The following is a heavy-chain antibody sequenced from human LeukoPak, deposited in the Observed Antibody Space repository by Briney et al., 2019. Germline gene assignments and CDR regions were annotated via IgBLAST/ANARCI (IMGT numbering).Heavy chain of an antibody. Sequence: GASVXVSXRASXYXXTXXGXXXXRXXXXXXXXXXGWISTSXGFTNYAQNLQXRXTMTTDTSTSTAYMELRSLTSDDTAVYYCARDTSYQLPPVGFWGQGTLVTVSS. D-gene: IGHD2-2*01. CDR2: ISTSXGFT. J-gene: IGHJ4*02. CDR3: ARDTSYQLPPVGF. CDR1: XYXXTXXG. V-gene: IGHV1-18*01.